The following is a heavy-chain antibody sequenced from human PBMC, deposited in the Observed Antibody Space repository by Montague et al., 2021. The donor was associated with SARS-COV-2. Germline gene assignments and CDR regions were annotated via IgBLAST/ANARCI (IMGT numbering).Heavy chain of an antibody. CDR1: GDSVSSNNAA. CDR3: ARVWTTEWYEGYFDN. CDR2: TYYRSRWYR. D-gene: IGHD3-3*01. V-gene: IGHV6-1*01. J-gene: IGHJ4*02. Sequence: CAISGDSVSSNNAAWNWIRQSPSRGLEWLGRTYYRSRWYREYAXXXKXGSTIDPDTSKNQFSLQLNSVTPEDTAVYYCARVWTTEWYEGYFDNWGQGTLVTVSS.